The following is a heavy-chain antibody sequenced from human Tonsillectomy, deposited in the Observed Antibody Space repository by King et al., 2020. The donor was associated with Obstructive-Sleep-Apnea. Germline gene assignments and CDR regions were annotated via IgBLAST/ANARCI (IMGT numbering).Heavy chain of an antibody. Sequence: VQLVESGGGLVKPGGSLRLSCAASGFTFSSYSMNWVRHAPGKGLEWVSSITSSSTYIHYAESVKGRFTISRDNAKSSLYLQMNSLRAGDTAVYYCATYGTTTWTIAARPDYWGQGTLVTVSS. CDR1: GFTFSSYS. CDR3: ATYGTTTWTIAARPDY. D-gene: IGHD6-6*01. V-gene: IGHV3-21*01. J-gene: IGHJ4*02. CDR2: ITSSSTYI.